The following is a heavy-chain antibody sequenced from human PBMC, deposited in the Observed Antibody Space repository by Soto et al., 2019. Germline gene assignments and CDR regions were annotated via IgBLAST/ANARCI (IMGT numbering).Heavy chain of an antibody. V-gene: IGHV4-34*01. CDR1: GGSFSGYY. D-gene: IGHD6-13*01. CDR3: ARTLVGSSWYYDAFDI. CDR2: INHSGST. J-gene: IGHJ3*02. Sequence: QVQLQQWGAGLLKPSETLSLTCAVYGGSFSGYYWSWIRQPPGKGLEWVGEINHSGSTNYNPSLKSRVTISVDTSKNQFSLKLSSVTAADTAVYYCARTLVGSSWYYDAFDIWGQGTMVTVSS.